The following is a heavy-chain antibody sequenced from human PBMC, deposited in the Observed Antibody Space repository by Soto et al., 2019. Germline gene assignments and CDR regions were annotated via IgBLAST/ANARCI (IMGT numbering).Heavy chain of an antibody. J-gene: IGHJ6*02. CDR3: ARVGRGVYGMDV. V-gene: IGHV3-48*02. D-gene: IGHD2-8*01. Sequence: EVQLVESGGGLVQPGGSLRLSCAASGFTFSSYSMNWVRQAPGKGLEWFSYITSDSSTISYADSVKGRFTVSRDNAKNSLYLQMNSLRDEDTAVYYCARVGRGVYGMDVWGQGTLVTVSS. CDR2: ITSDSSTI. CDR1: GFTFSSYS.